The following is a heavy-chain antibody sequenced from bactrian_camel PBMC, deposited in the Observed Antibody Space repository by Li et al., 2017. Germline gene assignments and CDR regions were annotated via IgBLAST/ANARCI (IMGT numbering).Heavy chain of an antibody. CDR2: INSDGIT. J-gene: IGHJ4*01. CDR1: MSIGRRDC. D-gene: IGHD2*01. CDR3: AEGYCEVVPGKVDPEYEYSY. V-gene: IGHV3S53*01. Sequence: VQLVECGGGSVRAGQSLRLSCEVRMSIGRRDCLAWFRQAPGKEREGVARINSDGITTYADSVKGRFTISKDTVKNTVYLQMNSLKPEDTGVYYCAEGYCEVVPGKVDPEYEYSYWGQGTQVTVS.